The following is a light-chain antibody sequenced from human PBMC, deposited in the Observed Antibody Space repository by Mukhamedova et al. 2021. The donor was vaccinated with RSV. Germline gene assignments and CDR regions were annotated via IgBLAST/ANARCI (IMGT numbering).Light chain of an antibody. CDR3: LQHNSYPLT. CDR2: AAS. J-gene: IGKJ4*01. V-gene: IGKV1-17*01. Sequence: WYQRRVHGKAPKRLIYAASTLQTGVPSRFSGSGSGTEFTLTISSLQPADFATYYCLQHNSYPLTFGRGTKVEIK.